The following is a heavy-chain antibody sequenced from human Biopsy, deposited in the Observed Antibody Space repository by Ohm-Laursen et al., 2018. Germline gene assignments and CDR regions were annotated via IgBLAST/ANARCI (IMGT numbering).Heavy chain of an antibody. Sequence: SVKVSCNASGGAFTNYAINWVRQAPGHGLEWMGGIITVSETAGYAERFQGRVTITADVTTTTAYMDLSGLRSEDTAVYYCVAYPSSGFFEDNDDFAMDVWGQGTTVIVSS. V-gene: IGHV1-69*13. CDR1: GGAFTNYA. CDR3: VAYPSSGFFEDNDDFAMDV. D-gene: IGHD6-19*01. CDR2: IITVSETA. J-gene: IGHJ6*02.